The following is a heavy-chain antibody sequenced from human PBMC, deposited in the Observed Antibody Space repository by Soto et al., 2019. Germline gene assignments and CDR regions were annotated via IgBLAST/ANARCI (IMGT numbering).Heavy chain of an antibody. CDR2: ISGTGGT. Sequence: EVQLWESGGGLVQPGGSLRLSCAVSGFTFSSHVMSWVRQAPGKGLEWVSAISGTGGTYYADSVKGRFTISRDNSKNAIYLQMNNLRDEDTDVYYCAKDRRGDYCSGGICYSPDYGGQGTLVIVSS. CDR3: AKDRRGDYCSGGICYSPDY. D-gene: IGHD2-15*01. J-gene: IGHJ4*02. CDR1: GFTFSSHV. V-gene: IGHV3-23*01.